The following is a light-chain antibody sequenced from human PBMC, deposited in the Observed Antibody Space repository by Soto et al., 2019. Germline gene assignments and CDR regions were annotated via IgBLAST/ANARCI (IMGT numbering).Light chain of an antibody. CDR2: RAS. J-gene: IGKJ3*01. Sequence: EVVMTQSPATLSVSLGETVTLSCTASQSVNTELAWYRHIPGQAPRLLIHRASIRATGVPDRFSGGGSGTEFTLTISRLQSEDFAVYFCQQYRDPPQTFGPGTKLDVK. V-gene: IGKV3-15*01. CDR1: QSVNTE. CDR3: QQYRDPPQT.